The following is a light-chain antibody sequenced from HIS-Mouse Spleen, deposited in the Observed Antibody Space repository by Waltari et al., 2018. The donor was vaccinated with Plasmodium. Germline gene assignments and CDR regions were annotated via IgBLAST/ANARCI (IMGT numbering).Light chain of an antibody. CDR3: QQSYSTWT. CDR2: AAS. J-gene: IGKJ1*01. Sequence: DIQMTQSPSSLSASVGDRVTITCRTSQSISIYLIWYQQKPGKAPKILIYAASSMQSGVPSRFSGSGSGTDFTLTISSLQPEDFATYYWQQSYSTWTFGQGTKVEIK. CDR1: QSISIY. V-gene: IGKV1-39*01.